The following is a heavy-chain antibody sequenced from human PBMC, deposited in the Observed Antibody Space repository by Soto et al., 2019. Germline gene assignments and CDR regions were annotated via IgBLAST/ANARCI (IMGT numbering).Heavy chain of an antibody. D-gene: IGHD1-26*01. CDR3: NVGPRGMDV. CDR1: GGTFSSYA. Sequence: ASVQVSCKASGGTFSSYAISWVRQAPGQGLEWMGGIIPIFGTANYAQKFQGRVTITADESTSTAYMELSSLRSEDTAVYYCNVGPRGMDVWGQGTTVTVSS. J-gene: IGHJ6*02. CDR2: IIPIFGTA. V-gene: IGHV1-69*13.